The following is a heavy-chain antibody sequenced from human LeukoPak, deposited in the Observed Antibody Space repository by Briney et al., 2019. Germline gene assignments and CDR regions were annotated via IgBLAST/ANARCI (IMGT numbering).Heavy chain of an antibody. V-gene: IGHV3-33*06. CDR2: LWYDGSNK. Sequence: GGSLRLSCAASGFTFSSYGMHWVRQAPGKGLEWVAVLWYDGSNKYYADSVKGRFTVSRDNSKNTLYLQMNSLRAEDTAVYYCAKGSGYGSGSYYKGRIFDYWGQGTLVTVSS. J-gene: IGHJ4*02. CDR1: GFTFSSYG. D-gene: IGHD3-10*01. CDR3: AKGSGYGSGSYYKGRIFDY.